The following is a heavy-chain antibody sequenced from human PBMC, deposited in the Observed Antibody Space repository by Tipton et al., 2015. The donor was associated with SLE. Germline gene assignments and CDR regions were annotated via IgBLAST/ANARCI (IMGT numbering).Heavy chain of an antibody. Sequence: WVRQAPGKGLEWVGEVNHSGATRYNPSLKSRVTISLDTSKNQFSLKLTSVTAADTAVYYCALRDYYDSSGYYWGHYFDYWGQGTLVTVSS. V-gene: IGHV4-34*01. CDR3: ALRDYYDSSGYYWGHYFDY. CDR2: VNHSGAT. D-gene: IGHD3-22*01. J-gene: IGHJ4*02.